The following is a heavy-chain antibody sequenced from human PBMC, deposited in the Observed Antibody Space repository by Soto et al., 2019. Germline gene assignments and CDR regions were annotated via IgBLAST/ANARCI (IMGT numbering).Heavy chain of an antibody. V-gene: IGHV4-30-2*01. Sequence: QLQLQESGSGLVKPSQTLSLTCAVSGGSISSGGYSWSWIRQPPGKVLEWIGYIYHSGSTYYNPSLKSRVTISVDRSKNQFSLKLSSVTAADTAVYYCARAGLGGRAVYFDYWGQGTLVTVSS. D-gene: IGHD3-16*01. CDR1: GGSISSGGYS. J-gene: IGHJ4*02. CDR2: IYHSGST. CDR3: ARAGLGGRAVYFDY.